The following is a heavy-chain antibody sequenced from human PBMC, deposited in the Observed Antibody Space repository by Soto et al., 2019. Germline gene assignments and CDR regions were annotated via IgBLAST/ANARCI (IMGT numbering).Heavy chain of an antibody. D-gene: IGHD3-10*01. J-gene: IGHJ4*02. V-gene: IGHV4-59*01. CDR3: ARGGASGATTNY. CDR1: GGSITSYY. CDR2: IYYSGVT. Sequence: QVQLQESGPGLVKPSETLSLTCTVSGGSITSYYWSWLRQPPGKGLEWIGNIYYSGVTDYNPSLKSRVTKSVDTSRERFSLKLSSVTAADTAIYHCARGGASGATTNYWGRGTLVTVSS.